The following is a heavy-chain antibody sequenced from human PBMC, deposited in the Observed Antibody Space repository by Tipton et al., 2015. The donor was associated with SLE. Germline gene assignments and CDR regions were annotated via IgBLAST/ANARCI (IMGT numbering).Heavy chain of an antibody. J-gene: IGHJ6*02. CDR3: ARMGGGYYYFYAMDV. V-gene: IGHV4-39*07. Sequence: TLSLTCTVSGGSISSTIYYWGWIRQPPGKGLEWIGTTYYSGSTYYNPSLKSRVTISVDTSKNHFSLNLSSLTAAGTAVYYCARMGGGYYYFYAMDVWGPGTTVTVSS. CDR2: TYYSGST. D-gene: IGHD3-10*01. CDR1: GGSISSTIYY.